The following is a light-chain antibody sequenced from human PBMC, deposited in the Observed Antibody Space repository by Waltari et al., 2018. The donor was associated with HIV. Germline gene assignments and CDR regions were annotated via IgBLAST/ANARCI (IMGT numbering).Light chain of an antibody. Sequence: QSALTQPASVSGSPGQSITISCTGTSSDVGSYNLFSWYQQHPGKAPKLMIYEVSKRPSGVSNRFAGSKSSNTASLTIAGLQAEDEADYYCCAYAGSSTLFGGGTKLTVL. J-gene: IGLJ3*02. CDR1: SSDVGSYNL. V-gene: IGLV2-23*02. CDR2: EVS. CDR3: CAYAGSSTL.